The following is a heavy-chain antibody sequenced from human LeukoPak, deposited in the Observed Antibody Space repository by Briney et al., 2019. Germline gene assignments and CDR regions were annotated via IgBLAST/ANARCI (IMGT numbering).Heavy chain of an antibody. CDR1: GGTFSSYA. D-gene: IGHD6-19*01. CDR3: AREQWLALDY. J-gene: IGHJ4*02. CDR2: IIPILDIA. V-gene: IGHV1-69*04. Sequence: SVKVSCKASGGTFSSYAISWVRQAPGQGLEWMGRIIPILDIANYAQKFQGRVTMTRDTSTSTVYMELSSLRSEDTAVYYCAREQWLALDYWGQGTLVTVSS.